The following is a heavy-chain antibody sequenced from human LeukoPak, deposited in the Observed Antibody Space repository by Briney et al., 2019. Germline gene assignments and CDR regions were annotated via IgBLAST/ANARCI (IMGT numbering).Heavy chain of an antibody. CDR1: GDSTCGYY. CDR2: IYYSGSP. Sequence: PETPSLSPAVSGDSTCGYYGTWIWDPPRGGVGRVGDIYYSGSPTYNTSLKRRVTISVDTSKNHFSRKRSSVASADTPVYYCARGGSAFDYWGQGTLVTVSS. J-gene: IGHJ4*02. CDR3: ARGGSAFDY. V-gene: IGHV4-59*01.